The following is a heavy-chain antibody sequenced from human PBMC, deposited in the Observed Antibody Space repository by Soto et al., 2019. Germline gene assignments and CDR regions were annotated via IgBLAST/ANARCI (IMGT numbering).Heavy chain of an antibody. V-gene: IGHV1-69*08. J-gene: IGHJ6*03. Sequence: QVQPVQSGAEVKKPGSSVKVSCKASGGTFSSYTISWVRQAPGQGLELMGRIIPNIGIANYAQKIQGRVTITADKSTSTAYMELSRLSSEDTAVHYCAREGVGREIEDYVDVCGKGATVTVSS. CDR3: AREGVGREIEDYVDV. CDR1: GGTFSSYT. D-gene: IGHD1-26*01. CDR2: IIPNIGIA.